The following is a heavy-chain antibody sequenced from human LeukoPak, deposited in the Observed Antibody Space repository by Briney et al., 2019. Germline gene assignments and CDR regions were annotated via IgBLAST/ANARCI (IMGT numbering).Heavy chain of an antibody. Sequence: PAGSLRLSCAPSGFTFSSDAMSCVRPAPGTGLEWVSAIGGSGHSTYYQDSVKGRFTISRDNSNNTLYLQMNSLRAEDTAAYYCAKEEYQLLWLDYFDYWGQGTLVTVSS. CDR1: GFTFSSDA. J-gene: IGHJ4*02. D-gene: IGHD2-2*01. V-gene: IGHV3-23*01. CDR2: IGGSGHST. CDR3: AKEEYQLLWLDYFDY.